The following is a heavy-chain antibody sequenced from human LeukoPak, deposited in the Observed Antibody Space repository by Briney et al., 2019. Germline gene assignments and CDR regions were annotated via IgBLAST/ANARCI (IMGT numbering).Heavy chain of an antibody. Sequence: PSETLSLTCTVSDGSISSSSYYWGWIRQPPGKGLEWIGSIYYSGSTYYNPSLKSRVTISVDTSKNQFSLKLSSVTAADTAVYYCARDLQGSGWALDYWGQGTLVTVSS. CDR3: ARDLQGSGWALDY. D-gene: IGHD6-19*01. CDR1: DGSISSSSYY. J-gene: IGHJ4*02. V-gene: IGHV4-39*07. CDR2: IYYSGST.